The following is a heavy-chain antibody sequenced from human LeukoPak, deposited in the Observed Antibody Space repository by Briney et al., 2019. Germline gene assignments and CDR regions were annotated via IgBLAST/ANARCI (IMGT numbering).Heavy chain of an antibody. V-gene: IGHV1-18*01. CDR3: ARAPESYCSGGSCQDYYFDY. CDR1: GYTFTSYG. CDR2: ISAYNGNT. J-gene: IGHJ4*02. Sequence: ASVKVSCKASGYTFTSYGISWVRQAPGQGLEWMGWISAYNGNTNYAQKLQGRVTMTTDTSTSTAYMELRSLRSDDTAVYYCARAPESYCSGGSCQDYYFDYWGQGTLVTVSS. D-gene: IGHD2-15*01.